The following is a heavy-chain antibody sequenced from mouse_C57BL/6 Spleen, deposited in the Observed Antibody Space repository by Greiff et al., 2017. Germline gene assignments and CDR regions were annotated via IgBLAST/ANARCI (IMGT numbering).Heavy chain of an antibody. J-gene: IGHJ2*01. CDR2: IYPSDSET. CDR3: ARWTNGDYFDY. CDR1: GYTFTSYW. Sequence: QVQLQQSGAELVRPGSSVKLSCKASGYTFTSYWMDWVKQRPGQGLEWIGNIYPSDSETHYNQKFKDKATLTVDKSSSTAYMQLSSLTSEDSAVYYCARWTNGDYFDYWGQGTTLTVSS. D-gene: IGHD4-1*01. V-gene: IGHV1-61*01.